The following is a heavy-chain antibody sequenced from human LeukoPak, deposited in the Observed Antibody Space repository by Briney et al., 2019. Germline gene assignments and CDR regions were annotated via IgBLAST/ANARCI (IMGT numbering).Heavy chain of an antibody. CDR1: GGSISSGGYY. Sequence: SETLSLTCTVSGGSISSGGYYWSWIRQHPGKGLEWIGYIYYSGSTYYNPSLKSRVTISVDTSQNQFSLKLSSVTAADTAVYYCAREFGELLSIDYWGQGTLVTVSS. D-gene: IGHD3-10*01. CDR3: AREFGELLSIDY. V-gene: IGHV4-31*03. J-gene: IGHJ4*02. CDR2: IYYSGST.